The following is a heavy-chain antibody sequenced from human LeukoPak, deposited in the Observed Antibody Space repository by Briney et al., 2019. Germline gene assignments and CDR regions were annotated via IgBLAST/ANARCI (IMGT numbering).Heavy chain of an antibody. Sequence: SGPTVVNPTQTLTLTCSFSGFSFSTFGVAVGWIRQPPGKALEWLGLIYWDDDKRYSPSLKSRLTITKDTSKNQVVLTMTNMDPVDTATYYCAHMKSGYSYATNSYYYYMDVWGKGTTVTVSS. CDR2: IYWDDDK. D-gene: IGHD5-18*01. CDR3: AHMKSGYSYATNSYYYYMDV. CDR1: GFSFSTFGVA. V-gene: IGHV2-5*02. J-gene: IGHJ6*03.